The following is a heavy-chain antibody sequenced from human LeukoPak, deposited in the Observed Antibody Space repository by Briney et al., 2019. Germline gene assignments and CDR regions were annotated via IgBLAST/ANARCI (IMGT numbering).Heavy chain of an antibody. V-gene: IGHV3-9*01. J-gene: IGHJ4*02. CDR2: ISWNSGSI. Sequence: GGSLRLSCAASGFTFDDYAMHWVRQAPGKGLEWVSGISWNSGSIGYADSVKGRFTISRDNSENTLYLQMNSLRAEDTAVYYCAQGIGRGTYVPDYRGQGTLVTVSS. CDR1: GFTFDDYA. CDR3: AQGIGRGTYVPDY. D-gene: IGHD3-16*01.